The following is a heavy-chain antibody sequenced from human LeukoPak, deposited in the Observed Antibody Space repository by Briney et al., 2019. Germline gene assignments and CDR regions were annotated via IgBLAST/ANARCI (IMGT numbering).Heavy chain of an antibody. J-gene: IGHJ4*02. D-gene: IGHD2-2*01. V-gene: IGHV1-46*01. Sequence: ASVKVSCKPSGYTFTSYYMHWVRQAPGQRLGWMGRINPSGGSTSYAQKFQGRVTMTRDTSTSTVYMELSSLRSEDTAVYYCARGGVVPAARIDYWGQGTLVTVSS. CDR1: GYTFTSYY. CDR2: INPSGGST. CDR3: ARGGVVPAARIDY.